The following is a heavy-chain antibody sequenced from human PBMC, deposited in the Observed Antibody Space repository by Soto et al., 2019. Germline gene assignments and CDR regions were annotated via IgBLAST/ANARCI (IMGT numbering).Heavy chain of an antibody. D-gene: IGHD6-6*01. J-gene: IGHJ4*02. Sequence: GGSLRLSXAASGFTFSSYSMNWVRQAPGKGLEWVSSISSSSSYIYYADSVKGRFTISRDNAKNSLYLQMNSLRAEDTAVYYCARAGGYSSSSFDYWGQGTLVTVSS. V-gene: IGHV3-21*01. CDR3: ARAGGYSSSSFDY. CDR1: GFTFSSYS. CDR2: ISSSSSYI.